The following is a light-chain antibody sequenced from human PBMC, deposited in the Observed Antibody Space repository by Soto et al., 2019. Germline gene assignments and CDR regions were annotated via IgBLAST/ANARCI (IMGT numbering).Light chain of an antibody. CDR1: QSVGSN. J-gene: IGKJ1*01. V-gene: IGKV3-20*01. CDR3: QQYGSSPQVT. Sequence: ELVMTQSPGTLSVSPRERATLSGSASQSVGSNLAWYHQKPGQAPSLLIYGASTRAAGIPVRFSGSGSGRDLTLTISRLEAEDFAVYYCQQYGSSPQVTFGQGTKVDIK. CDR2: GAS.